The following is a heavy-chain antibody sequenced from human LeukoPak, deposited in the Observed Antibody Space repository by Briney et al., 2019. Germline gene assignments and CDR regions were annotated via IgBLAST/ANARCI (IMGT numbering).Heavy chain of an antibody. CDR1: GGSISSSTCY. V-gene: IGHV4-39*07. Sequence: GTLSLTCTVSGGSISSSTCYWGWIRQPQRKGLEGIGSTYYSGSTYYNPSLKTRVTISGHTSKNQFSRKLRSVSGADTAVYYCARDLRHDSSGHGIDHWGQETLVTVSS. CDR3: ARDLRHDSSGHGIDH. CDR2: TYYSGST. J-gene: IGHJ4*02. D-gene: IGHD3-22*01.